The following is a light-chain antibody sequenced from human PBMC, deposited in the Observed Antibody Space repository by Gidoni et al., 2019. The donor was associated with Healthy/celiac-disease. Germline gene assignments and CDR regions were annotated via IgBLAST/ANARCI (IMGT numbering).Light chain of an antibody. CDR3: QSYDSSLSGSRV. CDR2: GTS. J-gene: IGLJ1*01. V-gene: IGLV1-40*01. Sequence: SVMPQPPPVPGAPGPRVTIPCTGSSSNIGTGYDLHWYQQLPGTAPKLLIYGTSNRPSGVPDRFSGAKSGTSAALAITGLQAEDEADYYCQSYDSSLSGSRVFGTGTKVTVL. CDR1: SSNIGTGYD.